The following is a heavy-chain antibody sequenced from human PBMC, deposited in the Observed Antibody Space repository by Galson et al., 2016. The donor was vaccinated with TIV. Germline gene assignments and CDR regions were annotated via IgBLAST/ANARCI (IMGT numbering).Heavy chain of an antibody. CDR2: INPYSADA. CDR1: GYPFSAYY. Sequence: SCKASGYPFSAYYIHWVRQAPGQGLEWMGWINPYSADANYAQSFQGRVSMTSDTSINTAYMELSRLRPDDTAIFFCARGFNYGFDFYYAMDVCGQGTTVTVSS. J-gene: IGHJ6*02. V-gene: IGHV1-2*02. CDR3: ARGFNYGFDFYYAMDV. D-gene: IGHD5-18*01.